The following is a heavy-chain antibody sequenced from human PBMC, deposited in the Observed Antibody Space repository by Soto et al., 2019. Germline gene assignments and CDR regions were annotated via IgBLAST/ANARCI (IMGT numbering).Heavy chain of an antibody. Sequence: GGSLRLSCAASGFTFSSYAMHWVRQAPGKGLEWVAVISYDGSNKYYADSVKGRFTISRDNSKNTLYLQMNSLRAEDTAVYYCASSVATVNNYYYYGMDVWGQGTTVTVSS. CDR2: ISYDGSNK. CDR1: GFTFSSYA. J-gene: IGHJ6*01. V-gene: IGHV3-30-3*01. D-gene: IGHD4-4*01. CDR3: ASSVATVNNYYYYGMDV.